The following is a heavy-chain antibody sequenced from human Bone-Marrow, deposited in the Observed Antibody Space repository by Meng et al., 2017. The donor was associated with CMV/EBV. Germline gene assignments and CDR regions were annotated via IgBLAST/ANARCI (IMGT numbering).Heavy chain of an antibody. CDR1: GYTFTSYD. J-gene: IGHJ6*02. Sequence: ASVKVSCKASGYTFTSYDINWVRQATGQGLEWMGWMNPNSGNTGYAQKFQGRVTMTRNTSISTVYMELSSLRSEDTAVYYCAPLGDYDFWSGYYTDYYGMDVWGQGTTVTVSS. CDR2: MNPNSGNT. CDR3: APLGDYDFWSGYYTDYYGMDV. D-gene: IGHD3-3*01. V-gene: IGHV1-8*01.